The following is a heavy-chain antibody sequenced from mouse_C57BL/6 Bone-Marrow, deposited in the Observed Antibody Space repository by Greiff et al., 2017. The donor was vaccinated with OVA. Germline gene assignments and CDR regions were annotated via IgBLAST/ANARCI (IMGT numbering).Heavy chain of an antibody. CDR1: GFSLTSYG. D-gene: IGHD1-1*01. V-gene: IGHV2-3*01. Sequence: QVQLQQSGPGLVAPSQSLSITCTVSGFSLTSYGVSWVRQPPGKGLEWLGVIWGDGGTNYHSALISRLSISKDNSKSQVFLKLNSLQTDDTDTYYCAKGGTTVVDEYFDVWGTGTTVTVSS. J-gene: IGHJ1*03. CDR2: IWGDGGT. CDR3: AKGGTTVVDEYFDV.